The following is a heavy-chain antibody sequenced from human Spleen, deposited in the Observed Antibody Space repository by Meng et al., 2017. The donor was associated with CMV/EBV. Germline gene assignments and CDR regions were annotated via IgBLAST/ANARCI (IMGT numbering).Heavy chain of an antibody. V-gene: IGHV4-30-4*08. J-gene: IGHJ6*02. CDR2: IYYSGST. CDR1: GGSVSSGSYY. Sequence: SETLSLTCIVSGGSVSSGSYYWSWIRQPPGKGLEWIGYIYYSGSTYYNPSLKSRVTISVDTSKNQFSLKLSSVTAADTAVYYCARSRSMYYYYGMDIWGQGTTVTVSS. CDR3: ARSRSMYYYYGMDI.